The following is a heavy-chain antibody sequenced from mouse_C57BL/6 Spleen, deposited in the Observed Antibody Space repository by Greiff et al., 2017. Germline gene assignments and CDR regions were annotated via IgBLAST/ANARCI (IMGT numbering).Heavy chain of an antibody. Sequence: VQLQQSGAELARPGASVKLSCKASGYTFTSYGISWVKQRTGQGLEWIGEIYPRSGNTYYNEKFKGKATLTADKSSSPAYMELRSLTSEDSAVYFCAREENYGNYDYAMDYWGQGTSVTVSS. CDR3: AREENYGNYDYAMDY. CDR1: GYTFTSYG. J-gene: IGHJ4*01. D-gene: IGHD2-1*01. CDR2: IYPRSGNT. V-gene: IGHV1-81*01.